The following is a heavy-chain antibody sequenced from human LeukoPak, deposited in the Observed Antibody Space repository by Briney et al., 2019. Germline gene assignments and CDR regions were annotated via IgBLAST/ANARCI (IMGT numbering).Heavy chain of an antibody. CDR2: INHSGST. Sequence: SETLSLTCAVYGGSFSGYYWSWIRQPPGKGLEWIGEINHSGSTNYNLSLKSRVTISIDTSKNQFSLKLSSVTAADTAVFYCARRVRGVNDAFDIWGQGTVVTVSS. D-gene: IGHD3-10*01. CDR1: GGSFSGYY. CDR3: ARRVRGVNDAFDI. V-gene: IGHV4-34*01. J-gene: IGHJ3*02.